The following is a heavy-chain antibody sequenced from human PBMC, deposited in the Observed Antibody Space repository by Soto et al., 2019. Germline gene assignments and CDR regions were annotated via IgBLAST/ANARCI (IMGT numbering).Heavy chain of an antibody. J-gene: IGHJ4*02. CDR3: ARVGSYCSGGSCYSGHFDY. CDR1: GGSISSSSYY. D-gene: IGHD2-15*01. V-gene: IGHV4-39*01. CDR2: IYYSGST. Sequence: QLQLQESGPGLVKPSETLSLTCTVSGGSISSSSYYWGWIRQPPGKGLEWIGSIYYSGSTYYNPSLKRRVTITVDTSKNQFSLKLSSVTAADTAVYYCARVGSYCSGGSCYSGHFDYWGQGTLVTVSS.